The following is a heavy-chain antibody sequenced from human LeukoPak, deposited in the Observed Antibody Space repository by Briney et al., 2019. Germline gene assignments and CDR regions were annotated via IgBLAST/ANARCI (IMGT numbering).Heavy chain of an antibody. CDR3: ARSGIWDSSAWSDY. V-gene: IGHV1-2*03. D-gene: IGHD6-19*01. CDR2: INPNSGGT. CDR1: GYTFTGYY. J-gene: IGHJ4*02. Sequence: LVASVKVSCKPSGYTFTGYYMHWVRQAPGQGSEWRGWINPNSGGTNYAQKFQGRVTMTRDTSISTAYMELGRLTSDDTAVYYCARSGIWDSSAWSDYWGQGTLVTVSS.